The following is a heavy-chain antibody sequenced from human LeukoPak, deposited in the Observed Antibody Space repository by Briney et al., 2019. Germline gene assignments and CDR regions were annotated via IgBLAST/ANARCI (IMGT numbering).Heavy chain of an antibody. D-gene: IGHD4-17*01. CDR3: AKDHMTTGDY. Sequence: GGSLRLSCAASGVTFSSYSMNWVRQAPGKGLEWVAYISSSRSPIYYADSLKGRFTISRDNSKNTLYLQMNSLRAEDTAVYYCAKDHMTTGDYWGQGTLVTVSS. V-gene: IGHV3-48*01. J-gene: IGHJ4*02. CDR2: ISSSRSPI. CDR1: GVTFSSYS.